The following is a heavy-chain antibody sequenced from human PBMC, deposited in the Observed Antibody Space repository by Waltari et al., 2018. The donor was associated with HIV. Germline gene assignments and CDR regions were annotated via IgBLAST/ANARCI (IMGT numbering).Heavy chain of an antibody. CDR3: ARGTTTVTPNWFDP. J-gene: IGHJ5*02. V-gene: IGHV4-34*01. CDR1: GGSFIGYY. Sequence: VQLQQWGAGLLNPSETLPLTCHLYGGSFIGYYRSWIRLPPGKGLEVSGEINHSGSTNYNPSLKSRVTISVDTSKNQFSLKLSSVTAADTAVYYCARGTTTVTPNWFDPWGQGTLVTVSS. CDR2: INHSGST. D-gene: IGHD4-17*01.